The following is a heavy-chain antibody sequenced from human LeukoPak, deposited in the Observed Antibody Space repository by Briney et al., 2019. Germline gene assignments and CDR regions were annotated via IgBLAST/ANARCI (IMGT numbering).Heavy chain of an antibody. Sequence: GGSLRLSCAASGFTFKNHAMSWVRQAPGKGLEWVSAILASGGGDSTYTADSMKGRFTISRDNSKNMLYLQMNSLRAEDTAVYYCAKWKYSNSGIDDYWGQGTLVTVSS. CDR3: AKWKYSNSGIDDY. J-gene: IGHJ4*02. D-gene: IGHD6-6*01. CDR2: ILASGGGDST. CDR1: GFTFKNHA. V-gene: IGHV3-23*01.